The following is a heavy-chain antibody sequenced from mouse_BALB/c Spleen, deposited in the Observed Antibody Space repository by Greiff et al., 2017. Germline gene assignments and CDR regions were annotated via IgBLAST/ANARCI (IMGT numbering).Heavy chain of an antibody. CDR2: IWAGGST. J-gene: IGHJ2*01. Sequence: QVQLKESGPGLVAPSQSLSITCTVSGFSLTSYGVHWVRQPPGKGLEWLGVIWAGGSTNYNSALMSRLSISKDNSKSQVFLKMNSLQTDDTAMYYCAREGYGSRENYFDYWGQGTTLTVSS. CDR1: GFSLTSYG. V-gene: IGHV2-9*02. CDR3: AREGYGSRENYFDY. D-gene: IGHD1-1*01.